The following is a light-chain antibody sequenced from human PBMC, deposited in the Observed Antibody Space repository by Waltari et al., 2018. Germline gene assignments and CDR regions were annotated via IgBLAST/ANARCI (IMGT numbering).Light chain of an antibody. CDR3: QQYNLWPLT. V-gene: IGKV3-15*01. Sequence: EIVMTQSPGTLSVSPGERATLSCRASQTISTNLAWYQQKPGQAPRLLIFGASTRATGIPGRFSGSGSGTEFTLTISSLQSEDFAIYYCQQYNLWPLTFGGGTTVEI. J-gene: IGKJ4*01. CDR1: QTISTN. CDR2: GAS.